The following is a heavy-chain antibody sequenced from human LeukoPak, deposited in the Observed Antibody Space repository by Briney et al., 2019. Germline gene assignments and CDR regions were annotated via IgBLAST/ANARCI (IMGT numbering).Heavy chain of an antibody. CDR2: ISENGGKT. Sequence: GGSLRLPCAASGFTFRTCAMIWVRQAPGKGLEWVSSISENGGKTYYADSVKGRFTISRDNSKNTLHLQMNGLRAEDTAVYYCSNFHIPDTWGPRTLVTVSS. J-gene: IGHJ5*02. D-gene: IGHD2-21*01. CDR1: GFTFRTCA. CDR3: SNFHIPDT. V-gene: IGHV3-23*01.